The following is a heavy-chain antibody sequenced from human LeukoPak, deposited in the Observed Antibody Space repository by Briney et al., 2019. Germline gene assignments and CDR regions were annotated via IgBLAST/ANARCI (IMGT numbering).Heavy chain of an antibody. J-gene: IGHJ4*02. CDR1: GGSFSGDF. D-gene: IGHD5-18*01. Sequence: SETLSLTCAVYGGSFSGDFWSWLRQSPGKGLEWIGEIKHDGSTTYNPSLESRVTMSLDTSTNQISLEMTSVTAADTAVYYCARDLSGVTGYTYGRGIDYWGQGTLVTVSS. V-gene: IGHV4-34*01. CDR2: IKHDGST. CDR3: ARDLSGVTGYTYGRGIDY.